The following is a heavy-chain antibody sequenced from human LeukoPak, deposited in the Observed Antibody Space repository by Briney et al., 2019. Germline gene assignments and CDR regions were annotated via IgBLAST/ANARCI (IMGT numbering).Heavy chain of an antibody. V-gene: IGHV1-2*02. D-gene: IGHD2-2*01. CDR2: INPNSGGT. CDR3: ARVVVPAAPYGMDV. Sequence: ASVKVSCKASGYTFTGYYMHWVRQAPGQGLEWMGWINPNSGGTNYAQKFQGRVTMTRDTSISTAYMELSRLRSEDTAVYYCARVVVPAAPYGMDVWGQGTTVTVSS. CDR1: GYTFTGYY. J-gene: IGHJ6*02.